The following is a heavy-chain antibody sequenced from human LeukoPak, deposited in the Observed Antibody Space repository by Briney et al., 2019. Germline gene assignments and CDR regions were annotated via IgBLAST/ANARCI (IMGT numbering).Heavy chain of an antibody. D-gene: IGHD4/OR15-4a*01. CDR1: GFTFSGQY. CDR2: IRPDSSAK. CDR3: ARENGANRRAFDL. V-gene: IGHV3-7*01. Sequence: GGSLRLSCVGSGFTFSGQYMSWVRQAPGNGLEWVANIRPDSSAKMYADSVKGRFTISRDNAKNTLYLQMNSLRAEDTAVYYCARENGANRRAFDLWGQGTRVTVSS. J-gene: IGHJ3*01.